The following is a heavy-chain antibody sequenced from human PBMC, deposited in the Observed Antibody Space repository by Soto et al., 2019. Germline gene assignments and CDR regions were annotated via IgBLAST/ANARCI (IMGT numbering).Heavy chain of an antibody. Sequence: EVQLVESGGGLVQPGRXLRLSCAASGFTFDDFAMYWVRQAPGKGLEWVSGITWNSGSRAYADSVQGRFTISRDNAKNSLYLLMNSLRAXDTALYYCVKAAWVTGTQYYFXYWGQGTLVTVSS. CDR1: GFTFDDFA. CDR2: ITWNSGSR. V-gene: IGHV3-9*01. D-gene: IGHD2-21*02. CDR3: VKAAWVTGTQYYFXY. J-gene: IGHJ4*02.